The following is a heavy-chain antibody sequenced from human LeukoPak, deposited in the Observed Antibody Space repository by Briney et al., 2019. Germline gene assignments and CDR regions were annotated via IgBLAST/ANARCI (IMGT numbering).Heavy chain of an antibody. Sequence: GRSLRLSCAASGFTFTNYGMHWVRQAPGKGLEWVAIIWSDGREKDYVDSVKGRFTISRDNSKNSVYLEMNSLRAEDTAVYYCARAGGGGTIYYEGMDVWGEGPTVTVSS. CDR3: ARAGGGGTIYYEGMDV. CDR1: GFTFTNYG. V-gene: IGHV3-33*01. D-gene: IGHD1-1*01. CDR2: IWSDGREK. J-gene: IGHJ6*01.